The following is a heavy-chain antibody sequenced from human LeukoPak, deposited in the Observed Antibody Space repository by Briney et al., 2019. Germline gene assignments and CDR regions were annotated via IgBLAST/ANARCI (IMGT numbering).Heavy chain of an antibody. V-gene: IGHV3-30*02. CDR3: ASPGLTGPTGHAFDI. Sequence: PGGSLRLSCVASGFTFSSYGMHWVRQAPGKGLEWVTFIRYNGRDKYYADSVKGRFTISRDSSKNTLYLQMNSLRAEDTAVYYCASPGLTGPTGHAFDIWGQGTMVTVSS. CDR2: IRYNGRDK. J-gene: IGHJ3*02. D-gene: IGHD1-7*01. CDR1: GFTFSSYG.